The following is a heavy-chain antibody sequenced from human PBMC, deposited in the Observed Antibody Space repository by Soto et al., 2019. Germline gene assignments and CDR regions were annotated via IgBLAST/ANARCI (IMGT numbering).Heavy chain of an antibody. CDR1: GGSFRGSS. Sequence: VQLQQWGAGLLKPSATLSLTCAVYGGSFRGSSWSWIRQPPGKGLEWIGEINHSGSTNYYPSLKSRVTISVDTSKNQVSLKLSSVTAADTAVYYCARGSSGYYYWGQGTLVTVSS. D-gene: IGHD3-22*01. J-gene: IGHJ4*02. V-gene: IGHV4-34*01. CDR3: ARGSSGYYY. CDR2: INHSGST.